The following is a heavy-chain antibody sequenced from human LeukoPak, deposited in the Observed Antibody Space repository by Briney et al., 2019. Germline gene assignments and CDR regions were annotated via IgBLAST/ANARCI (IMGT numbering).Heavy chain of an antibody. CDR3: ARANYDYVWGSYRSYYFDY. V-gene: IGHV3-33*05. CDR2: ISYDGSNK. Sequence: GRSLRLSCATSGFTFNSFGMHWARQAPGKGLEWVAFISYDGSNKDYADSVKGRFTISRDNAKNTLYLQMNSLRAEDTAVYYCARANYDYVWGSYRSYYFDYWGQGTLVTVSS. CDR1: GFTFNSFG. D-gene: IGHD3-16*02. J-gene: IGHJ4*02.